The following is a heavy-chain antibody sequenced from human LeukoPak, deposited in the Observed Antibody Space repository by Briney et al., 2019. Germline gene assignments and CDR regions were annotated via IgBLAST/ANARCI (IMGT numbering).Heavy chain of an antibody. V-gene: IGHV3-49*04. Sequence: PGGSLRLSCTASGFTFGDYGMSWVRQAPGKGLEWVGFIRSKAYGGTTEYAAPVKGRFTISRDDSKSIAYLQMNSLKTEDTAVYYCTRGDYYDTSGYYFLFDYWGQGTLVTVSS. CDR1: GFTFGDYG. CDR3: TRGDYYDTSGYYFLFDY. D-gene: IGHD3-22*01. J-gene: IGHJ4*02. CDR2: IRSKAYGGTT.